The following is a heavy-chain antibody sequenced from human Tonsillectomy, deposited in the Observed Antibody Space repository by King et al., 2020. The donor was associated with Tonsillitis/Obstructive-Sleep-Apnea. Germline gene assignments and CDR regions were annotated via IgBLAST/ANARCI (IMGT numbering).Heavy chain of an antibody. D-gene: IGHD2-2*01. J-gene: IGHJ4*02. V-gene: IGHV4-34*01. CDR3: ARVSCSSTSCSKETDY. CDR1: GGSFSGYY. CDR2: INHSGST. Sequence: VQLQQWGAGLLKPSETLSLTCAVYGGSFSGYYWSWIRQPPGKGLEWIGEINHSGSTNYNTYLKSRFTISVDTAKNQFSLKLSTVTAADTAVYYCARVSCSSTSCSKETDYWGQGTLVTVSS.